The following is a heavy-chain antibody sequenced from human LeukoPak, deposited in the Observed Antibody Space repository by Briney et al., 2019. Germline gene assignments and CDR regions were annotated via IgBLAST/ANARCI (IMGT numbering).Heavy chain of an antibody. CDR1: GFTFSSYA. V-gene: IGHV3-23*01. J-gene: IGHJ4*02. CDR3: AKILSGTYSFDL. D-gene: IGHD1-26*01. CDR2: ISGSGGST. Sequence: GGSLRLSCAASGFTFSSYAMSWVRQAPGKGLEWVSAISGSGGSTHYADSVKGRFTISRDNSKNTLYLQMYSLRAEDTAVYYCAKILSGTYSFDLWGQGTLVTVSS.